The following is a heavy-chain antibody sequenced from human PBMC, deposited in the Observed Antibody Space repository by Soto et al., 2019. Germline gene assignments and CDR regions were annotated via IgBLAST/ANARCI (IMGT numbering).Heavy chain of an antibody. D-gene: IGHD6-13*01. CDR1: GFTFSSYA. CDR2: ISYDGSNK. CDR3: AREDSRSWYPPYFDD. Sequence: GSLRLSCAVSGFTFSSYAMHWVRQAPGKGLEWVAVISYDGSNKYYADSVKGRFTISRDNSKNTLYLQMNSLRAEDTAVYYCAREDSRSWYPPYFDDWGQGTLVTVSS. V-gene: IGHV3-30-3*01. J-gene: IGHJ4*02.